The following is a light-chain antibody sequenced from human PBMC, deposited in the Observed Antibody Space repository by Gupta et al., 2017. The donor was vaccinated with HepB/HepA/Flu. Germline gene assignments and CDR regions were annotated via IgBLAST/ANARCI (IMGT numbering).Light chain of an antibody. CDR2: DVS. V-gene: IGLV2-11*01. CDR1: SSDVGGYNY. Sequence: QSALTQPRSVSGSPGQSVTISCTGTSSDVGGYNYVSWYQQHPGKAPKLMFYDVSKRASGAPVRFSGSKSGTTASLTISGLQAGDDDDYYCCSYAGSPEVFGGGTKLTVL. J-gene: IGLJ2*01. CDR3: CSYAGSPEV.